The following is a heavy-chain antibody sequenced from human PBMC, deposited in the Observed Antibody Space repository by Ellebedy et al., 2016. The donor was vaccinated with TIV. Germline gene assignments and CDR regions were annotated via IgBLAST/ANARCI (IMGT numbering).Heavy chain of an antibody. CDR2: INHSGST. V-gene: IGHV4-34*01. Sequence: MPGGSLRLSCAVYGGSFNGSYCSWIRQPPGKGLEWIGEINHSGSTNYNPSLKSRVTISVDTSKNQFSLKLSSVTAADTAVYYCARQVVGAYYYYYGMDVWGQGTTVTVSS. J-gene: IGHJ6*02. D-gene: IGHD1-26*01. CDR1: GGSFNGSY. CDR3: ARQVVGAYYYYYGMDV.